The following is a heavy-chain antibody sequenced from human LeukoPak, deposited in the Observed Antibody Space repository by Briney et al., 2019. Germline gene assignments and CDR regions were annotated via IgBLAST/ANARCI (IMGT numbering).Heavy chain of an antibody. CDR1: GFTFNNYG. Sequence: GGSLRLSCAASGFTFNNYGMSWVRLAPGKGLEWVSGINWNGGSIGYAHSVKGRFTISRDNAKNSLYLQMNSLRAEDTALYYCARVGIYGDYGRYFDYWGQGTLVTVSS. J-gene: IGHJ4*02. V-gene: IGHV3-20*04. CDR2: INWNGGSI. D-gene: IGHD4-17*01. CDR3: ARVGIYGDYGRYFDY.